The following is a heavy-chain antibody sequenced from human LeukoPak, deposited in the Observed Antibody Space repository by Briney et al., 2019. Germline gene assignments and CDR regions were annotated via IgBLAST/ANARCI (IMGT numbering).Heavy chain of an antibody. Sequence: ASVKVSCKTSGYTFANDDITWVRQAPGRGLEWMGWMNPYSTNTGYARQFQGRLSMTRDISITTAYMELSSLRSEDTAVYYCARATRGDLLSEFWGQGSLITVSS. V-gene: IGHV1-8*01. J-gene: IGHJ4*02. CDR1: GYTFANDD. CDR2: MNPYSTNT. CDR3: ARATRGDLLSEF. D-gene: IGHD2/OR15-2a*01.